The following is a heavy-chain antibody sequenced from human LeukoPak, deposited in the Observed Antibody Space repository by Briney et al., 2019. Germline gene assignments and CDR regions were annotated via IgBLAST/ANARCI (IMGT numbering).Heavy chain of an antibody. D-gene: IGHD5-18*01. J-gene: IGHJ4*02. CDR3: AKGDPDTAMVMGY. CDR1: GFTFSSYG. CDR2: IRYDGSNK. V-gene: IGHV3-30*02. Sequence: GGSLRLSCAASGFTFSSYGMHWVRQAPGKGLEWVAFIRYDGSNKYYADSVKGRFTISRDNSKNTLYLQMNSLRAEDTAVYYCAKGDPDTAMVMGYWGQGTLVTVSS.